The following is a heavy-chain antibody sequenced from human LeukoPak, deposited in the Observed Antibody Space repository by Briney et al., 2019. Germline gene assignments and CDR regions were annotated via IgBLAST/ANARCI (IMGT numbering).Heavy chain of an antibody. J-gene: IGHJ4*02. Sequence: GGSLRLSCAASGFTVRSNYMSWVRQAPGKGLEWVSVIYSGGSTYYADSVKGRFTISRDNSKNTLYLQMNSLRAEDTAVYYCARVSNDYFDYWGQGTLVTVSS. CDR3: ARVSNDYFDY. V-gene: IGHV3-66*01. CDR1: GFTVRSNY. D-gene: IGHD2/OR15-2a*01. CDR2: IYSGGST.